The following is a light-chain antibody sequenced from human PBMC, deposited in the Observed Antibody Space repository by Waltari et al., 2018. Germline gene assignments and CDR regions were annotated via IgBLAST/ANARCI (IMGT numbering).Light chain of an antibody. CDR1: QDISSS. V-gene: IGKV1-9*01. Sequence: DIQLTQSPSFLSASVGDRVTITCRASQDISSSLAWYQQKQGRAPKLLIYAASTLQSGVPSRLSGSGSGTEFTRTISSMQPEDVVTYYCQQVNNYPFTFGPGTILDVK. CDR2: AAS. CDR3: QQVNNYPFT. J-gene: IGKJ3*01.